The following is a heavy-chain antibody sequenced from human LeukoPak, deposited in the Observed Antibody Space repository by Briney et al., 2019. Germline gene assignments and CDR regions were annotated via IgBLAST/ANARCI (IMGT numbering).Heavy chain of an antibody. V-gene: IGHV1-46*01. D-gene: IGHD2-15*01. Sequence: ASVKVSCKASGYTFTGYYMHWVRQAPGQGLEWMGIINPSGGSTSYAQKFQGRATMTRDTSTSTVYMELSSLRSEDTAVYYCARDFSGLRMVIDYWGQGTLVTVSS. CDR2: INPSGGST. J-gene: IGHJ4*02. CDR1: GYTFTGYY. CDR3: ARDFSGLRMVIDY.